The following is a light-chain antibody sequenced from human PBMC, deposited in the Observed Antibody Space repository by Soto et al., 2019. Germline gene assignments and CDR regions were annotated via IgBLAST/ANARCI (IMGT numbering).Light chain of an antibody. Sequence: DIQMTQSPSTLSASVGDRVTITCRASQSIRSWLAWYQQKPGKAPKVLIYQASNLESGVPSRFSGSGSGTEFTLTISSLQPDDFATYYCQQYNSYSRAFGQGTKV. CDR2: QAS. CDR3: QQYNSYSRA. J-gene: IGKJ1*01. V-gene: IGKV1-5*03. CDR1: QSIRSW.